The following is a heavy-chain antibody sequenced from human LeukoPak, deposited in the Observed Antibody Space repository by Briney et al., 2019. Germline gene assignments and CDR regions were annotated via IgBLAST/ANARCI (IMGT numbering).Heavy chain of an antibody. CDR3: AKGPMVRGVIGYFDY. J-gene: IGHJ4*02. V-gene: IGHV3-9*01. CDR2: ISWNSGSI. D-gene: IGHD3-10*01. Sequence: GGSLRLSCAASGFTFDDYAMHWVRQAPGKGLEWVSGISWNSGSIGYADSVKGRFTISRDNAKNSLYLQMNSLRAEDTALYYCAKGPMVRGVIGYFDYWGQGTLVTVSS. CDR1: GFTFDDYA.